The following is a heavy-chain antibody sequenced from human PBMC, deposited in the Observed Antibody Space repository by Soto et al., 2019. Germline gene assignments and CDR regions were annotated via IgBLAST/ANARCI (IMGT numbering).Heavy chain of an antibody. Sequence: PGGSLRLSCAASGYTFSSYAMSWVRQAPGKGLEWVSAISGSGGSTYYADSVKGRFTISRDNSKNTLYLQMNSLRAEDTAVYYCAKDIYYDSRKDAFDIWGQGTMVTVSS. D-gene: IGHD3-22*01. CDR3: AKDIYYDSRKDAFDI. CDR2: ISGSGGST. V-gene: IGHV3-23*01. CDR1: GYTFSSYA. J-gene: IGHJ3*02.